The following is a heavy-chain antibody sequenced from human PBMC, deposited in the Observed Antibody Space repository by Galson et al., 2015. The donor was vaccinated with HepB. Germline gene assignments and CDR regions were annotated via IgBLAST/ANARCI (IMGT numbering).Heavy chain of an antibody. CDR1: GYTFTSYA. Sequence: SVKVSCKASGYTFTSYAMHWVRQAPGQRLEWMGWINAGNGNTKYSQKFQGRVTITRDTSASTAYMELSSLRSEDTAVYYCARGTHCSSTSCYPLSWYYWGQETLVTVSS. CDR3: ARGTHCSSTSCYPLSWYY. CDR2: INAGNGNT. V-gene: IGHV1-3*01. J-gene: IGHJ4*02. D-gene: IGHD2-2*01.